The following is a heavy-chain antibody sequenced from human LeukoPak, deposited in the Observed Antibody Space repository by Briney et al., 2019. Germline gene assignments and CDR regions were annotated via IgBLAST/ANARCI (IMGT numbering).Heavy chain of an antibody. V-gene: IGHV4-38-2*02. CDR2: IYTSWRT. J-gene: IGHJ6*03. CDR1: GYSISSGYY. D-gene: IGHD3-10*01. Sequence: AEPLSLMCTVSGYSISSGYYWGWIRQPPGKGLEWIGLIYTSWRTHYNPCLKSRVTLSVDTSKNPFSLNLSSVTAAHQAVLFWARASVLLSMNVWGKGTTVTISS. CDR3: ARASVLLSMNV.